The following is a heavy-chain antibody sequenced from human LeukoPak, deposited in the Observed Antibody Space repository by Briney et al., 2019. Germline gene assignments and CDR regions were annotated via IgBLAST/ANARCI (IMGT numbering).Heavy chain of an antibody. CDR3: ARDAPVGMDV. CDR1: GGSMSSGSYY. Sequence: SETLSLTCTVSGGSMSSGSYYWSWIRQPAAKGLEWIGRIYTSESTNYNPSLKSRVTISVDASKNQFSLMLSSVTAEDTAVYYCARDAPVGMDVWGQGTTVTVSS. CDR2: IYTSEST. V-gene: IGHV4-61*02. J-gene: IGHJ6*02.